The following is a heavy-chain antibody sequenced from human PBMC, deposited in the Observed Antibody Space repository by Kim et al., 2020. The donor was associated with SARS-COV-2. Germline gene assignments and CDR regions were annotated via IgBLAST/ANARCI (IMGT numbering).Heavy chain of an antibody. J-gene: IGHJ6*02. Sequence: GGSLRLSCAASEFSFSTYEMNWVRQVPGKGLEWLAYILNSGSTTYYADSVKGRFSISRDNAKNILSLQMNSLRVDDTGVYYCVRGRVEVGAPYGMDVWGRGTTVTVSS. CDR1: EFSFSTYE. CDR3: VRGRVEVGAPYGMDV. D-gene: IGHD1-1*01. V-gene: IGHV3-48*03. CDR2: ILNSGSTT.